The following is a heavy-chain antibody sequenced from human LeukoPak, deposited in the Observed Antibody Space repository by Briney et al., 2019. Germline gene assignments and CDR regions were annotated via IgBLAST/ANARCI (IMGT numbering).Heavy chain of an antibody. CDR2: INHSGST. Sequence: PSETLSLTCAVYGGSFSGYYWSWIRQPPGKGLERIGEINHSGSTNYNPSLKSRVTISVDTSKNRFSLKLSSVTAADTAVYYCARFSIAAAGNWFDPWGQGTLVTVSS. CDR1: GGSFSGYY. J-gene: IGHJ5*02. V-gene: IGHV4-34*01. D-gene: IGHD6-13*01. CDR3: ARFSIAAAGNWFDP.